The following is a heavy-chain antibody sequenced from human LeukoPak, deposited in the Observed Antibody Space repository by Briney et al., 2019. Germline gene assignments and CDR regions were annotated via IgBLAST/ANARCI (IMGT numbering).Heavy chain of an antibody. D-gene: IGHD4-17*01. CDR1: GFIFTNAW. V-gene: IGHV3-66*01. CDR2: IYSGGST. CDR3: ARDRSTVTTWVDY. J-gene: IGHJ4*02. Sequence: GGSLRLSCAASGFIFTNAWMSWVRQAPGKGLEWVSVIYSGGSTYYADSVKGRFTISRDNSKNTLYLQMNSLRAEDTAVYYCARDRSTVTTWVDYWGQGTLVTVSS.